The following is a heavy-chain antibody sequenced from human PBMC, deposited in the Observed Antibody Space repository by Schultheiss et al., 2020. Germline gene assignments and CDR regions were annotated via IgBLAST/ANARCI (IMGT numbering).Heavy chain of an antibody. CDR2: IYSCGST. CDR1: GFTVSSNY. Sequence: GASLRLSCAASGFTVSSNYMSWVRQAPGKGLEWVSVIYSCGSTYYADSVKGRFTISRDNSKNTLYLQMNSLRAEDTAVYYCAAGPGFASYYYYYMDVWGKGTTVTVAS. V-gene: IGHV3-53*05. CDR3: AAGPGFASYYYYYMDV. J-gene: IGHJ6*03.